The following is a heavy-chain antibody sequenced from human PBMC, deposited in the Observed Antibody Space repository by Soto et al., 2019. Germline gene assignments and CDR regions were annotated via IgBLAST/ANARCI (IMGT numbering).Heavy chain of an antibody. CDR1: GGSISSGDYY. V-gene: IGHV4-30-4*01. J-gene: IGHJ5*02. CDR2: IYYSGST. D-gene: IGHD6-13*01. Sequence: SETLSLTCTVSGGSISSGDYYWSWIRQPPGKGLEWIGYIYYSGSTYYNPSLKSRVTISVDTSKNQFSLKLSSVTAADTAVYYCARVGYSSSWYGGHQNWFDPWGQGTLVTVYS. CDR3: ARVGYSSSWYGGHQNWFDP.